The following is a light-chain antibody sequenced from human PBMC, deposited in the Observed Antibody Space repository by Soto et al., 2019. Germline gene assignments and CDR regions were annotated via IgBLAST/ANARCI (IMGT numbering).Light chain of an antibody. V-gene: IGLV2-23*02. Sequence: QSVLTQPASVSGSPGQSITISCTGTSSDVWSYNLVSWYQQHPGKAPKLMIYEVSKRPSGVSNRFSGSKSGNTASLAISGLQAEDEADYYCCSYAGSSTLLYVFGTGAKVTVL. J-gene: IGLJ1*01. CDR3: CSYAGSSTLLYV. CDR1: SSDVWSYNL. CDR2: EVS.